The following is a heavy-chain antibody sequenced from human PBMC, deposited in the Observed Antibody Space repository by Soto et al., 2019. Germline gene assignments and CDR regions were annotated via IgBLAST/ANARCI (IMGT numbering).Heavy chain of an antibody. J-gene: IGHJ4*02. CDR3: ARRYYDILPGYYSRHDY. Sequence: EVQLVESGGGLVQPGGSLRLSCAASGFTFSSYWMSWVRQAPGKGLEWVANIKQDGSEKYYVDSVKGRFTISRDNAKNSLYLQMNSLRAEDTAVYYCARRYYDILPGYYSRHDYWGQGTLVTVSS. V-gene: IGHV3-7*01. CDR1: GFTFSSYW. D-gene: IGHD3-9*01. CDR2: IKQDGSEK.